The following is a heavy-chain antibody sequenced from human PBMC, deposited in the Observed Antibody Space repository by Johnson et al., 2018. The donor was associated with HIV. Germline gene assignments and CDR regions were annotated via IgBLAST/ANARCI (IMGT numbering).Heavy chain of an antibody. CDR2: ISYDGSKK. CDR3: ARRRSYDDAFDI. CDR1: GFTFRSYP. V-gene: IGHV3-30*14. J-gene: IGHJ3*02. Sequence: QMLLVESGGGVVQPGRSLRLSCAASGFTFRSYPMHWVRQAPGKGLEWVAFISYDGSKKFYADSVKGRFTISRDNSKNTLYLQMNSLRAGDTAIYYCARRRSYDDAFDIWGRGTMVTVSS. D-gene: IGHD3-10*01.